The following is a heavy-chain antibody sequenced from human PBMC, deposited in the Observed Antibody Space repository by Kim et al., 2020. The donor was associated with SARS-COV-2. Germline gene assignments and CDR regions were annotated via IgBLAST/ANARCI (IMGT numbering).Heavy chain of an antibody. CDR3: ARVSSRWCDY. J-gene: IGHJ4*02. V-gene: IGHV1-8*02. CDR2: INPYSGTT. CDR1: GYTFTSYY. Sequence: ASVKVSCKASGYTFTSYYINWVRQAPGQGLEWMGLINPYSGTTSYAQKLQGRVTMTRDTSTSTAYMELSSLRSEDTAVYYCARVSSRWCDYWGQGTLVTVSS. D-gene: IGHD6-13*01.